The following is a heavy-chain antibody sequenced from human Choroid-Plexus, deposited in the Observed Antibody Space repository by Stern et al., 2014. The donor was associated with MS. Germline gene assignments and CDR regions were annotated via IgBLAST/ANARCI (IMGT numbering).Heavy chain of an antibody. CDR3: AKDRQYLTYFFDH. V-gene: IGHV3-30*18. J-gene: IGHJ5*02. Sequence: VHLLEPGGDVVLPGRPLRLSCAASGFTFGSCAMHWVRQAPTKGLDSASGVSYDGSNKYYANSVKGRFTISRDNSQNTLYMQMSSLRAEDTAVYYCAKDRQYLTYFFDHWGQGSLVTVSS. D-gene: IGHD2/OR15-2a*01. CDR2: VSYDGSNK. CDR1: GFTFGSCA.